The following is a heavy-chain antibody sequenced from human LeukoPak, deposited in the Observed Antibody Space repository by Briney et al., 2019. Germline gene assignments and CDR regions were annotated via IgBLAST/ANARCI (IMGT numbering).Heavy chain of an antibody. V-gene: IGHV3-66*02. CDR2: IYVTGTT. J-gene: IGHJ5*02. CDR1: GFTVSRSY. D-gene: IGHD3-3*01. Sequence: GGSLRLSCVASGFTVSRSYMSWVRQAPGKGLEWISVIYVTGTTEYADSVTGRFTISRDNSKNTVDLQMNKLRPEDTAVYYCARNSAYHFWSGYYLGGVDPWGQGTLVTVSS. CDR3: ARNSAYHFWSGYYLGGVDP.